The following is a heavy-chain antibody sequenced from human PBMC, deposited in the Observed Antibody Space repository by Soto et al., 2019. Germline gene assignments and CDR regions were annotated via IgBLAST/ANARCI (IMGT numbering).Heavy chain of an antibody. CDR3: VTNGGFYLEF. CDR2: IHHGGGA. CDR1: GDSISGSNW. J-gene: IGHJ4*02. Sequence: QVQLQESGPGLLGPSGTLSLTCAVAGDSISGSNWWSWVRQSPGKGLEWIGEIHHGGGANRNPSPKSPVTIQLDKPQNQVTLRRSSVTAAETAGYYGVTNGGFYLEFWGQGTLVTVSS. D-gene: IGHD4-17*01. V-gene: IGHV4-4*02.